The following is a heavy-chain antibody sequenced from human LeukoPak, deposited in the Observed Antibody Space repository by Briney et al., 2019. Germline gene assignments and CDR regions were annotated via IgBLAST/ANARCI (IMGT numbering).Heavy chain of an antibody. CDR3: AIASYYYGSGSQYYFDY. CDR2: FDPEDGET. Sequence: ASVKVSCKVSGYTLTELSMHWVRQAPGKGLEWMGGFDPEDGETIYAQKFQGRVTMTEDTSTDTAYMELSSLRSEDTAVYYCAIASYYYGSGSQYYFDYWGQGTLVTVSS. V-gene: IGHV1-24*01. D-gene: IGHD3-10*01. CDR1: GYTLTELS. J-gene: IGHJ4*02.